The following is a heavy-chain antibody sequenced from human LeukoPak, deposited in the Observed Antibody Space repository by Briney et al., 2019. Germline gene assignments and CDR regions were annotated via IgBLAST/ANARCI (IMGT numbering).Heavy chain of an antibody. CDR3: ARGGSYINSSPSFDY. J-gene: IGHJ4*02. CDR1: GGSVSSYY. CDR2: ISPTGST. D-gene: IGHD6-6*01. Sequence: KPPETLSLTCTVSGGSVSSYYWSWIRQPAGKGLEWIGRISPTGSTNYSPSLKSRVTMSGDTSKNQFSLKLSSVTAADTAVYYCARGGSYINSSPSFDYWGQGTLVTVSS. V-gene: IGHV4-4*07.